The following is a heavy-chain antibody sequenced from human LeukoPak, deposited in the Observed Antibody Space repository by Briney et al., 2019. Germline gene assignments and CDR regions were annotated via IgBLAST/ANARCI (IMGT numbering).Heavy chain of an antibody. D-gene: IGHD1-26*01. CDR1: GYTFTSYG. J-gene: IGHJ4*02. V-gene: IGHV1-18*01. Sequence: PGASVKVSCKASGYTFTSYGISWVRQAPGQGLEWMGCISAYNGNTNYAQKLQGRVTMTTDTSTSTAYMELRSLRSDDTAVYYCARAGGYSGSYFHVDYWGQGTLVTVSS. CDR2: ISAYNGNT. CDR3: ARAGGYSGSYFHVDY.